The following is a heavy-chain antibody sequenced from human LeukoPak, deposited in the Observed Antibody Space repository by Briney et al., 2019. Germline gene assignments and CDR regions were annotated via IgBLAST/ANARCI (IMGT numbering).Heavy chain of an antibody. Sequence: PSETLSLTCTVSGGPISSYYWSWIRQPPGKGLEWIGYIYYSGSTNYNPSLKSRVTISVDTSKNQFSLKLSSVTAADTAVYYCARLGADSSGYSDYWGQGTLVTVSS. V-gene: IGHV4-59*01. CDR1: GGPISSYY. CDR3: ARLGADSSGYSDY. CDR2: IYYSGST. J-gene: IGHJ4*02. D-gene: IGHD3-22*01.